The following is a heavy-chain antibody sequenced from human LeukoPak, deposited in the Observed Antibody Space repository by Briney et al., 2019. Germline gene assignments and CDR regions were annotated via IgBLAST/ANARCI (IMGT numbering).Heavy chain of an antibody. CDR2: IRYDGSNK. CDR1: GFTFSSYS. CDR3: AKDLIFGVVTTYYFDY. Sequence: GGSLRLSCAGSGFTFSSYSMNWVRQAPGKGLEWVAFIRYDGSNKYYADSVKGRFTISRDNSKNTLYLQMNSLRAEDTAVYYCAKDLIFGVVTTYYFDYWGQGTLVTVSS. D-gene: IGHD3-3*01. V-gene: IGHV3-30*02. J-gene: IGHJ4*02.